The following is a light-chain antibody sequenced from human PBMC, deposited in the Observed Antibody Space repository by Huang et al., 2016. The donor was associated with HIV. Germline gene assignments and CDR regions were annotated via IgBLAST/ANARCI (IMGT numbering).Light chain of an antibody. CDR2: SAS. V-gene: IGKV1-6*02. CDR3: KQVYEYPLT. CDR1: QDITNS. J-gene: IGKJ5*01. Sequence: AIQLTQSPSSLSGSVGDRVTITCRASQDITNSLAWYQQKPGKAPNLLISSASTLHHGVPSRCSGRGYGTDFTLIISILQPEDSATYYCKQVYEYPLTGGQGTRLE.